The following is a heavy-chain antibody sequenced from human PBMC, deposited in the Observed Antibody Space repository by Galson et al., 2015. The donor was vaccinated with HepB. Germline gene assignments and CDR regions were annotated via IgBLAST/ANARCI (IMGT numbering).Heavy chain of an antibody. CDR3: AKEGAYYCDSSGCYYAGIAY. J-gene: IGHJ4*02. CDR1: GFTFSSSG. V-gene: IGHV3-23*01. CDR2: ISGSTGRT. Sequence: SLRLSCAASGFTFSSSGMSWVRQAPGKGLEWVSGISGSTGRTYYADSVKGRFTISRDNSKDTLYLQMNSLRVEDTAVYHCAKEGAYYCDSSGCYYAGIAYWGQGILVTVSS. D-gene: IGHD3-22*01.